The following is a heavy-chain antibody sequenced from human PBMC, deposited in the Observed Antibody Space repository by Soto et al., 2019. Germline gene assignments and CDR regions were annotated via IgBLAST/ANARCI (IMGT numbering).Heavy chain of an antibody. D-gene: IGHD6-19*01. CDR3: TGGSGWLQTD. V-gene: IGHV3-7*04. J-gene: IGHJ4*02. CDR1: GFSSSPFW. Sequence: EVQLVESGGGLVQPGGSLRLSCAASGFSSSPFWMTWVRQAPGQGLEWVALIKQDGSEELYVDSVKGRFTISRDNAKNSVYLQMDSLRVEDTAGYYCTGGSGWLQTDWGQGTLVTVSS. CDR2: IKQDGSEE.